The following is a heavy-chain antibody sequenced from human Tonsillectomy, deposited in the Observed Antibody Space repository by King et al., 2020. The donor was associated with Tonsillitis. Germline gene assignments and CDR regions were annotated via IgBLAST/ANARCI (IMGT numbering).Heavy chain of an antibody. J-gene: IGHJ2*01. CDR2: IYHSGST. CDR1: GGSISSGGYS. V-gene: IGHV4-30-2*01. Sequence: QLQESGSGLVKPSQTLSLTCAVSGGSISSGGYSWSWIRQPPGKGLEWIGYIYHSGSTYYNPSLKSRVTISVDRSKNQFSLKLSSVTAADTAVYSCARDAGSYYSLTLYFDLWGRGTLVTVSS. D-gene: IGHD1-26*01. CDR3: ARDAGSYYSLTLYFDL.